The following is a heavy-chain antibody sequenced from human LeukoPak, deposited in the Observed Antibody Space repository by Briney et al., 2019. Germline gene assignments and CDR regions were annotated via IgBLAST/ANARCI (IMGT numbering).Heavy chain of an antibody. D-gene: IGHD3-10*01. Sequence: SETLSLTCTVSGGSISSYYWSWIRQPAGKGLEWIGRLYTSGSTNYNPSLKSRVTMSVDTSKNQFSLKLSSVTAADTAVYYCARELSWFGELEVNFDYWGQGTLVTVSS. CDR1: GGSISSYY. V-gene: IGHV4-4*07. CDR2: LYTSGST. CDR3: ARELSWFGELEVNFDY. J-gene: IGHJ4*02.